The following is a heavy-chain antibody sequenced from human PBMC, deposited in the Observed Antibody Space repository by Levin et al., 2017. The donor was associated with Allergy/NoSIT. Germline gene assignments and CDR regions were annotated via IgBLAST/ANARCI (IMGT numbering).Heavy chain of an antibody. CDR2: ISYDGSNK. CDR3: NAVAYYHSGMVV. J-gene: IGHJ6*02. Sequence: GGSLRLSCAASGFTFSYYGMHWVRQAPGKGLEWVAFISYDGSNKYYADSVRGRFTISRDNAKNTLYLQMNSLRAEDTALYYCNAVAYYHSGMVVWGQGPTVPVSS. CDR1: GFTFSYYG. D-gene: IGHD6-19*01. V-gene: IGHV3-30*03.